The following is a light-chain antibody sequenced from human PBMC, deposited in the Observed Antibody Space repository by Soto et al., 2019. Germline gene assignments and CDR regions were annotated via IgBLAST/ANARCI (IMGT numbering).Light chain of an antibody. J-gene: IGKJ1*01. Sequence: EILLTQSPDSLSLSPGDRATLSCRASQSFSSTFFAWYQQKPGKAPRLLLYGASSRATGIQDRVRGSGSGTDFTFTSSRMEPADWAVYYCQQYASSVTFGQGTKVEIK. V-gene: IGKV3-20*01. CDR2: GAS. CDR1: QSFSSTF. CDR3: QQYASSVT.